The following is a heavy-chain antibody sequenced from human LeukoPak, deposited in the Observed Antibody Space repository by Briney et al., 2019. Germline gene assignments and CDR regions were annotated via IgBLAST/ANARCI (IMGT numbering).Heavy chain of an antibody. CDR1: GFTFSSYG. CDR2: IRYDGSNK. J-gene: IGHJ4*02. CDR3: AKDPGVLNYDFWSGYDFDY. D-gene: IGHD3-3*01. Sequence: GGSLRLSCAASGFTFSSYGMHWVRQAPGKGLEWVAFIRYDGSNKYYADSVKGRFTISRDNSKNTLYLQMNSLRAEDTAVYYCAKDPGVLNYDFWSGYDFDYWGQRTLVTVSS. V-gene: IGHV3-30*02.